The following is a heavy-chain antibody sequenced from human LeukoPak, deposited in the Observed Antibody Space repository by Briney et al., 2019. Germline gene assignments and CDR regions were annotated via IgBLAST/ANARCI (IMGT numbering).Heavy chain of an antibody. J-gene: IGHJ3*02. CDR3: AKDADAFDI. CDR2: ISYDGSNK. V-gene: IGHV3-30*18. Sequence: GRSLRLSCAASGFTFSSYGMHWVRQAPGKGLEWVAVISYDGSNKYYADSVKGRFTISRDNSKNTLYPQMNSLRAEDTAVYYCAKDADAFDIWGQGTMVTVSS. CDR1: GFTFSSYG.